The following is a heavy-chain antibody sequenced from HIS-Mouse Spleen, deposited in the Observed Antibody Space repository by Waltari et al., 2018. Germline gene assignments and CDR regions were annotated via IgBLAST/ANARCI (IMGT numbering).Heavy chain of an antibody. CDR2: ISYDGSNK. CDR1: GFTFGSYG. J-gene: IGHJ4*02. V-gene: IGHV3-30*18. D-gene: IGHD3-10*01. CDR3: AKDSGSYYFDY. Sequence: QVQLVESGGGVVQPGRSLRLSWAASGFTFGSYGMPWVRQAPGKGLEWVAVISYDGSNKYYADSVKGRFTISRDNSKNTLYLQMNSLRAEDTAVYYCAKDSGSYYFDYWGQGTLVTVSS.